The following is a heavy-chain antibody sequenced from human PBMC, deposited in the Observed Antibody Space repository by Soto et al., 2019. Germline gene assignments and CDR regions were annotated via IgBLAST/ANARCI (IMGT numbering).Heavy chain of an antibody. CDR3: ASRFLTGYYFAY. Sequence: SETLSLTCTVSGGSISSGGYYWSWIRQHPGKGLEWIGYIYYSGSTYYNPSLKSRVTISVDTSKNQFSLKLSSVTAADTAVYYCASRFLTGYYFAYWGQGTLVTV. V-gene: IGHV4-31*03. J-gene: IGHJ4*02. CDR2: IYYSGST. D-gene: IGHD3-9*01. CDR1: GGSISSGGYY.